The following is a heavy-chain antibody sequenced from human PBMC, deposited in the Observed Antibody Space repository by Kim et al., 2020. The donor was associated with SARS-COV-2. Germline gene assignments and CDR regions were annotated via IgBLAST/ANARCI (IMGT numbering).Heavy chain of an antibody. J-gene: IGHJ4*02. CDR1: GYSFTGYY. Sequence: ASVKFSCKASGYSFTGYYMHWVRQAPGQGLEWMGRINPNSGATTYARNFRGRVTMTRDTSISTSYMELSSLRSDDTAMYYCARGFYDSSGYHDTLDFWGQGTLVTVSP. CDR2: INPNSGAT. CDR3: ARGFYDSSGYHDTLDF. D-gene: IGHD3-22*01. V-gene: IGHV1-2*06.